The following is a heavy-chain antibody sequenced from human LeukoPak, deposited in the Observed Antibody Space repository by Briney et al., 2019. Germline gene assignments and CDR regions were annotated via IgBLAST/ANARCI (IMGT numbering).Heavy chain of an antibody. J-gene: IGHJ4*02. CDR1: GGSISSSSYY. Sequence: SETLSLTCTVSGGSISSSSYYWGWIRQAPGKGLEWIGTIYYSGSTYYNPSLKSRVTISVDTSKNQFSLKLTSVTAADTAVYYCARSYSDRSGYSPFEYWGQGTLVTVSS. CDR3: ARSYSDRSGYSPFEY. CDR2: IYYSGST. D-gene: IGHD3-22*01. V-gene: IGHV4-39*01.